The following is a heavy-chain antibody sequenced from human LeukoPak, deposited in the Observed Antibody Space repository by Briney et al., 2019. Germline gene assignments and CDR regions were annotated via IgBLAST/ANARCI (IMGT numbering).Heavy chain of an antibody. CDR3: VQTTGWPGFDY. V-gene: IGHV4-59*08. D-gene: IGHD6-19*01. CDR1: GVSITRFY. J-gene: IGHJ4*02. CDR2: IYNGGSSFNGGNT. Sequence: SETLSLTCTVSGVSITRFYWTWVRQPPGKGLEWSAYIYNGGSSFNGGNTIYDPSLKSRVTISVDKSNNQFSLNLSSVTAADTAVYFCVQTTGWPGFDYWGQGALVTVSS.